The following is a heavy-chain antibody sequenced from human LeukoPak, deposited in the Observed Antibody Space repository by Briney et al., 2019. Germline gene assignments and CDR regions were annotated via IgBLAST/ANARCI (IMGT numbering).Heavy chain of an antibody. J-gene: IGHJ4*02. CDR1: GGSISSGSYY. CDR2: IYTTGST. V-gene: IGHV4-61*02. Sequence: SETLSLTCTVSGGSISSGSYYWSWIRQPAGKGLEWIGRIYTTGSTNYNPSLQSRVTISLDASKNQFSLKLNSVTAADTAVYYCARAEYYDSSGYCFDHWGQGTLVTVSS. CDR3: ARAEYYDSSGYCFDH. D-gene: IGHD3-22*01.